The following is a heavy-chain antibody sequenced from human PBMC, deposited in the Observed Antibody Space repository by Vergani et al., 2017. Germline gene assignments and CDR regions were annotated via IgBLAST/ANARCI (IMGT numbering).Heavy chain of an antibody. D-gene: IGHD4-17*01. Sequence: QVQLVQSGAEVKKPGASVKVSCKASGYTFTTYGISWVRQAPGQGLEWMGWISAYNGDTHYAQNFQDRVTMTTDTSTTTAYMELRSLRSDDTAVYYCARDLAPTVTCALDIWGQGTMVTVSS. J-gene: IGHJ3*02. CDR2: ISAYNGDT. V-gene: IGHV1-18*01. CDR3: ARDLAPTVTCALDI. CDR1: GYTFTTYG.